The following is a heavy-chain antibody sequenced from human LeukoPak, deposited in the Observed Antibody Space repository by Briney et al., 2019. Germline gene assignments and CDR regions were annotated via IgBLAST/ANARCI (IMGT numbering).Heavy chain of an antibody. D-gene: IGHD2-2*01. J-gene: IGHJ5*02. CDR1: RYTFTTYD. CDR3: ARVWCSSTNCFTGWFDP. CDR2: MNSNSGST. Sequence: GASVKVSCKGSRYTFTTYDIHWVRQAAGQGLEWMGWMNSNSGSTGYAQKFQGRVTMTRNTSINTAYMELSSLRSEDTAVYYCARVWCSSTNCFTGWFDPWGQGTLVTVSS. V-gene: IGHV1-8*01.